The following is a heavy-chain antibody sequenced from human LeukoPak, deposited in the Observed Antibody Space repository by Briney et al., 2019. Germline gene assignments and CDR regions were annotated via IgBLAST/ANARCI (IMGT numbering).Heavy chain of an antibody. CDR1: GFTFSSYW. CDR3: ARDVGNGMNV. D-gene: IGHD2-15*01. V-gene: IGHV3-74*01. CDR2: INGDGSST. J-gene: IGHJ6*02. Sequence: GGSLRLSCAASGFTFSSYWMHWVRQDPGKGLLWVSRINGDGSSTNYADAVKGRFTMSWANDKKTLYLHMESLRAEDTAVYYCARDVGNGMNVWGQGTTVTVSS.